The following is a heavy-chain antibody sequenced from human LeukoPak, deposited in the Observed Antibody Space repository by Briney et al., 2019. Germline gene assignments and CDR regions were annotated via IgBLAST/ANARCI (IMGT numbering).Heavy chain of an antibody. Sequence: GGSLRLSCGASGYTFRGHWMSWVRQAPGKGLEWVSNINQPGSEKKYVDSVKGRFTISRDNAKNSLYLQMNSVGSEDTAVYYCARVDGTISGYMDVWGKGTTVTVSS. CDR2: INQPGSEK. CDR3: ARVDGTISGYMDV. D-gene: IGHD2-8*01. J-gene: IGHJ6*03. V-gene: IGHV3-7*01. CDR1: GYTFRGHW.